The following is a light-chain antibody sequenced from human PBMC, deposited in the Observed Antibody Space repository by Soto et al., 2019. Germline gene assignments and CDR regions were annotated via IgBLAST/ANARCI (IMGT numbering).Light chain of an antibody. V-gene: IGKV3-20*01. Sequence: EIVLTQSPGTLSLSPGERATLSCRASQSVSSSYLAWYQQKPGQAPRLLIYGVSSRATGIPDGFSGSGSGTDFTLTISRLEPEDFAVYYCQQYGSSPRVSFGQGTRREMK. CDR2: GVS. CDR3: QQYGSSPRVS. CDR1: QSVSSSY. J-gene: IGKJ5*01.